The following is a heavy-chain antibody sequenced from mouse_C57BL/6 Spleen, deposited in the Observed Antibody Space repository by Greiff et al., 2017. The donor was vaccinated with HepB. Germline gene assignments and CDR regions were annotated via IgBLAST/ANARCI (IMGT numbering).Heavy chain of an antibody. CDR3: AFYGSSYVGYAMDY. V-gene: IGHV1-81*01. J-gene: IGHJ4*01. CDR1: GYTFTSYG. CDR2: IYPRSGNT. D-gene: IGHD1-1*01. Sequence: VQLQESGAELARPGASVKLSCKASGYTFTSYGISWVKQRTGQGLEWIGEIYPRSGNTYYNEKFKGKATLTADKSSSTAYMELRSLTSEDSAVYFCAFYGSSYVGYAMDYWGQGTSVTVSS.